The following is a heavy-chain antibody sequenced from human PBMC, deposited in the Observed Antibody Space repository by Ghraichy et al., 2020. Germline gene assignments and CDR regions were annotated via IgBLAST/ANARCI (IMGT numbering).Heavy chain of an antibody. V-gene: IGHV3-74*01. D-gene: IGHD2-15*01. CDR2: INSYGSNT. CDR3: AREYCSGGRCFFGTGGAHFDY. Sequence: GSLRLSCAASGFTFSNYWMHWVRQAPGKGLVWVSRINSYGSNTIYADSVKGRFTISRDNAKNTLYLQMNSLRAEDTAVYYCAREYCSGGRCFFGTGGAHFDYWGQGTLVTVSS. J-gene: IGHJ4*02. CDR1: GFTFSNYW.